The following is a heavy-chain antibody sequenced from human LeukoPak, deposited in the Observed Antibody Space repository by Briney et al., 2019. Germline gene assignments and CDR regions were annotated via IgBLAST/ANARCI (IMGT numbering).Heavy chain of an antibody. J-gene: IGHJ6*02. Sequence: GGSLRLSCAASGFTFSSYSMNWVRQAPGKGLEWVSSISSSSSYIYYADSVKGRFTISRDNAKNSLYPQMNSLRAEDTAVYYCARDISRIQLWTYYGMDVWGQGTTVTVSS. V-gene: IGHV3-21*01. CDR1: GFTFSSYS. CDR3: ARDISRIQLWTYYGMDV. D-gene: IGHD5-18*01. CDR2: ISSSSSYI.